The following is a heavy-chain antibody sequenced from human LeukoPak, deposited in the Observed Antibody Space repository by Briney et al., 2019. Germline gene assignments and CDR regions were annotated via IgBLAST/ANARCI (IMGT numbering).Heavy chain of an antibody. CDR2: IYYSGST. V-gene: IGHV4-39*07. Sequence: SETLSLTCTVSGGSISSSSYYWGWIRQPPGKGLEWIGSIYYSGSTYYNPSLKSRVTISVDTSKNQFSLELSSVTAADTAVYYCARGGVGAFDIWGQGTMVTVSS. CDR1: GGSISSSSYY. J-gene: IGHJ3*02. CDR3: ARGGVGAFDI.